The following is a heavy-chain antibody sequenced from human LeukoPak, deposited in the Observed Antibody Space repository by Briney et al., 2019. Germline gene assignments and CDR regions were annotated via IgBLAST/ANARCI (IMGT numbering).Heavy chain of an antibody. CDR2: ISGYKGNT. CDR3: ARDHVPRGDGYNYYEY. D-gene: IGHD5-24*01. CDR1: GYTFTTYG. Sequence: ASVKVSCKASGYTFTTYGISWVRQAPGQGLEWMGWISGYKGNTIYAQKLQGRVTMTTDTSTGTAYMDLRSLRPDDTAVYYCARDHVPRGDGYNYYEYWGQGTLVTVPS. V-gene: IGHV1-18*01. J-gene: IGHJ4*02.